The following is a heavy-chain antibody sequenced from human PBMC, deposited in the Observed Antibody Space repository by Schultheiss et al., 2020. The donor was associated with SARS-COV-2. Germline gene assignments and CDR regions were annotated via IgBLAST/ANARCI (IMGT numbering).Heavy chain of an antibody. J-gene: IGHJ2*01. CDR1: GFSLSTSGMC. D-gene: IGHD6-19*01. CDR2: IDWDDDK. CDR3: ARILSGWYASGWYFDL. V-gene: IGHV2-70*01. Sequence: SGPTLVKPTQTLTLTCTFSGFSLSTSGMCVSRIRQPPGKALEWLALIDWDDDKYYSTSLKTRLTISKDTSKNQVVLTMTNMDPVDTATYYCARILSGWYASGWYFDLWGRGTLVTVSS.